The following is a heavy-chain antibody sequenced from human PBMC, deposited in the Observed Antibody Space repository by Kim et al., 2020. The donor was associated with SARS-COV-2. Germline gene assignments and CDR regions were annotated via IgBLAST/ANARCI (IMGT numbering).Heavy chain of an antibody. Sequence: GGSLRLSFTTSGFTFTGYAMSWVRQAPGKGLEWVSSIDGSDGTTYYVDSVKGRFSISRDDSKNTLYLQMSALRADDTAAYYCLKGGWGWIWDYWGQGTLV. CDR2: IDGSDGTT. V-gene: IGHV3-23*01. J-gene: IGHJ4*02. CDR3: LKGGWGWIWDY. D-gene: IGHD2-2*03. CDR1: GFTFTGYA.